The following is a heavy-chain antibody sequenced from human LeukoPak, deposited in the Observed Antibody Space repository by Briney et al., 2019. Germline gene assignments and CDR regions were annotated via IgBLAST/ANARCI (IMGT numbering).Heavy chain of an antibody. J-gene: IGHJ4*02. Sequence: GGSLRLSCAASGFTFSSYGMHWVRQAPGKGLEWVAVISYDGSNKYYADSVKGRFTISRDNSKNTLYLQMNSLRAEDTAVYYCAKSVYSSSWYGLDYFDYWGQGTLVTVSS. CDR2: ISYDGSNK. CDR1: GFTFSSYG. CDR3: AKSVYSSSWYGLDYFDY. D-gene: IGHD6-13*01. V-gene: IGHV3-30*18.